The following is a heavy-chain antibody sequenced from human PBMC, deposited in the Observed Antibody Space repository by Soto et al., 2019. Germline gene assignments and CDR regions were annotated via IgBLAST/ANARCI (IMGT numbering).Heavy chain of an antibody. CDR2: ITATGDRT. CDR3: ATMNGYFEY. V-gene: IGHV3-23*01. Sequence: GGSLRLSCAYSGFRFRSYIMSWVRQTPGQGLEWVAAITATGDRTYYADSVTGRFTISRDNSKKTHYLQMTSLRAEGTAMYYCATMNGYFEYWGQGPPVTVSS. D-gene: IGHD3-22*01. CDR1: GFRFRSYI. J-gene: IGHJ4*02.